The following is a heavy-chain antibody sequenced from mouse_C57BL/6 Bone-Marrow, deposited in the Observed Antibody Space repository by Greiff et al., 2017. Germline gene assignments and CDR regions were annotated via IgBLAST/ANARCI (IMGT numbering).Heavy chain of an antibody. CDR2: IDPSDSYT. Sequence: QVQLKQPGAELVKPGASVKLSCKASGYTFTSYWMQWVKQRPGQGLEWIGEIDPSDSYTNYNQKFKGKATLTVDTSSSTAYMQLSSLTSEDSAVYYCARGGNYEYYYARDYWGQGTSVTVSS. V-gene: IGHV1-50*01. J-gene: IGHJ4*01. D-gene: IGHD2-1*01. CDR3: ARGGNYEYYYARDY. CDR1: GYTFTSYW.